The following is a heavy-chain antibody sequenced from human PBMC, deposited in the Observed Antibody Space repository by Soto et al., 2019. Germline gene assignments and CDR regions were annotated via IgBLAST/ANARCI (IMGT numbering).Heavy chain of an antibody. J-gene: IGHJ6*02. V-gene: IGHV1-2*02. D-gene: IGHD5-12*01. CDR1: GYTFSDYY. CDR2: ISPKSGGA. Sequence: ASVKVSCKAGGYTFSDYYIQWVRQAPGQGLEYMGWISPKSGGAAYAQKFRGRVTMTRDTSVNLAYLHLSSLTSDDTAVYYCARDLEDIVATILPYYYGMDVWGQGTTVTVSS. CDR3: ARDLEDIVATILPYYYGMDV.